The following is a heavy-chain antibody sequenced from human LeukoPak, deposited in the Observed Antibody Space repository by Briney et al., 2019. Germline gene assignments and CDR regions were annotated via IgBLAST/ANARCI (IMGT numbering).Heavy chain of an antibody. Sequence: GGSLRLSCVASGFTFRKYAMSWVRQAPGKGLELVSGIYGSDDKTVYGDAVKGRFTISRDNSKNTLYLQMNSLRADDTAVYYCATTQGYYDAWGQGALVTVSS. CDR2: IYGSDDKT. D-gene: IGHD2-15*01. J-gene: IGHJ5*02. CDR3: ATTQGYYDA. CDR1: GFTFRKYA. V-gene: IGHV3-23*01.